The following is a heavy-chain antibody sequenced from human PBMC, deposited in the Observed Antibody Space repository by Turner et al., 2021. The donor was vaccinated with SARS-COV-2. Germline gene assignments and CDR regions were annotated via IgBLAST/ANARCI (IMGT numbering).Heavy chain of an antibody. V-gene: IGHV3-23*01. CDR3: AKDRNTYYYGSALDY. CDR1: GFSFSRYV. CDR2: ISGSGDNT. Sequence: EVQLLESGGGLVQPGRSLRLSCAASGFSFSRYVMSWVRQAPGKGLEWVSAISGSGDNTYYEDSVKGRFTISRDNSKNTLYLQMNSLRDDDTAVYYCAKDRNTYYYGSALDYWGQGTLVTVSS. D-gene: IGHD3-10*01. J-gene: IGHJ4*02.